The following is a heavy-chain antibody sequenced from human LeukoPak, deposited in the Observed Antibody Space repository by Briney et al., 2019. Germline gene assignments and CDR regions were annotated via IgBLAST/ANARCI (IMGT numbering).Heavy chain of an antibody. V-gene: IGHV3-43D*03. D-gene: IGHD5-12*01. CDR1: GFTFDDYA. Sequence: GGSLRLPCAASGFTFDDYAMHWVRQAPGKGLEWVSLISWDGGSTYYADSVKGRFTISRDNSKNSLYLQMTSLRADDTALYYCAKDIRTSRGYGSDHWGQGTLVTVSS. CDR3: AKDIRTSRGYGSDH. J-gene: IGHJ4*02. CDR2: ISWDGGST.